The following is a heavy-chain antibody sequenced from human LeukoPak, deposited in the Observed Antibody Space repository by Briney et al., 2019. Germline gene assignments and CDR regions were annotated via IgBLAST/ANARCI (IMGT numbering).Heavy chain of an antibody. D-gene: IGHD2-2*01. J-gene: IGHJ4*02. CDR3: ARRQGYLGQLLEYYFDY. V-gene: IGHV5-51*01. CDR2: IYPGDSDT. CDR1: GYSFTSYW. Sequence: GESLKISCKGSGYSFTSYWIGWVRQMPGKGLEWMGIIYPGDSDTRYSPSFQGQVTISADKSISTAYLQWSSLKASDTAMYYCARRQGYLGQLLEYYFDYWGQGTLVTVSS.